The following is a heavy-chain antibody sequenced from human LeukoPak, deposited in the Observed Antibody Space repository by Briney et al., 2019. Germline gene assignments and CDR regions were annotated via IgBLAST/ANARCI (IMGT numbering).Heavy chain of an antibody. D-gene: IGHD6-19*01. CDR2: ISGSGSNK. V-gene: IGHV3-11*04. J-gene: IGHJ4*02. Sequence: GGSLGPSCAASGFTFSDYFMTWIRQAPGKGLEWVSYISGSGSNKYYADSVKGRFTISRDNAKNSLYLQMNSLRVEDTAVYYCATSQSSVAGIVGDWGQGTLVTVSS. CDR1: GFTFSDYF. CDR3: ATSQSSVAGIVGD.